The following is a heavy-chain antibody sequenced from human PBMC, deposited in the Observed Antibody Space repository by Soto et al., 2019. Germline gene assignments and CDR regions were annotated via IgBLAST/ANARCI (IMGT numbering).Heavy chain of an antibody. CDR3: AKDGNVERVWLDSSGPDY. D-gene: IGHD3-22*01. CDR1: GFTFSSYG. V-gene: IGHV3-30*18. Sequence: QVQLVESGGGVVQPGRSLRLSCAASGFTFSSYGMHWVRQAPGKGLEWVAGISYDGSNKYYADSVKGRFTISRDNSKNTLYLKMNNLRSEDTAGYYCAKDGNVERVWLDSSGPDYWGQGTLVTVSS. CDR2: ISYDGSNK. J-gene: IGHJ4*02.